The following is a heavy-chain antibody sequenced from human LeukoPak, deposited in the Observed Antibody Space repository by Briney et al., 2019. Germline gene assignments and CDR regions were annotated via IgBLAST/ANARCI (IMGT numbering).Heavy chain of an antibody. CDR3: AREVSGGSVDFDY. J-gene: IGHJ4*02. V-gene: IGHV4-61*01. CDR2: IFYTGST. Sequence: SETLSLTCTVSGGSVSSGSYYWSWIRQPPGKGLEWIGCIFYTGSTNYNPSLKSRVTISVDTSMNQFSLELNSVTAADTALYYCAREVSGGSVDFDYWGQGTLVTVSS. D-gene: IGHD2-15*01. CDR1: GGSVSSGSYY.